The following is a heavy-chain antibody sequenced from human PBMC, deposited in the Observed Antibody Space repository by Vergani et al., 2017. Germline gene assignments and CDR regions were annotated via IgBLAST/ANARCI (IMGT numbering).Heavy chain of an antibody. CDR2: ISYDGSNK. CDR3: ARIAAAVHNPG. Sequence: QVQLVESGGGVVQPGRSLRLSCAASGFTFSSYGMHWVRQAPGKGLEWVAVISYDGSNKYYADSVKGRFTISRDNSKNTLYLQMNSLRAEDTAVYYCARIAAAVHNPGWGQGNLVTVSS. D-gene: IGHD6-13*01. V-gene: IGHV3-30*03. J-gene: IGHJ4*02. CDR1: GFTFSSYG.